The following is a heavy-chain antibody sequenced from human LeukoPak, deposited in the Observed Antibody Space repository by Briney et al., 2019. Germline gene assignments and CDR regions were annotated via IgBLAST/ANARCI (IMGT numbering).Heavy chain of an antibody. Sequence: GGSLRLSCAASGFTFSSYWMGWFRQAPGRGLEWVANIKEDGSEKNYVDSVKGRFSISRDNAENSLYLQMNSLRVEDTAMYYCARVGAGGGNYFRSYYDRWGQGTLVTVS. CDR3: ARVGAGGGNYFRSYYDR. CDR2: IKEDGSEK. V-gene: IGHV3-7*01. J-gene: IGHJ4*02. D-gene: IGHD2/OR15-2a*01. CDR1: GFTFSSYW.